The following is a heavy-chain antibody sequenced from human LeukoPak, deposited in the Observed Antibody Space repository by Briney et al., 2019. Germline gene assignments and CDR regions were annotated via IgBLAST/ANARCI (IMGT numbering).Heavy chain of an antibody. V-gene: IGHV4-4*09. CDR2: IYTSGST. CDR3: ARMHYDILTGYYRGIWFDP. Sequence: SETLSLTCTASGGSISSYYWSWIRQPPGKGLEWIGYIYTSGSTNYNPSLKSRVTISVDTSKNQFSLKLSSVTAADTAVYYCARMHYDILTGYYRGIWFDPWGQGTLVTVSS. D-gene: IGHD3-9*01. J-gene: IGHJ5*02. CDR1: GGSISSYY.